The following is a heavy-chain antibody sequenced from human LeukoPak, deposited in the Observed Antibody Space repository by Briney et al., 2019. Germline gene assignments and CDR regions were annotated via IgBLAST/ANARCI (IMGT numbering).Heavy chain of an antibody. CDR3: ARERGFGPHWPHFDY. Sequence: SETLSLTCTVSGGSISSSSYYWGWIRQPPGKGLEWIGSIYYSGSTYYNPSLKSRVTISVDTSKNQFSLKLSSVTAADTAVYYCARERGFGPHWPHFDYWDQGTLVTVSS. V-gene: IGHV4-39*07. D-gene: IGHD3-10*01. J-gene: IGHJ4*02. CDR2: IYYSGST. CDR1: GGSISSSSYY.